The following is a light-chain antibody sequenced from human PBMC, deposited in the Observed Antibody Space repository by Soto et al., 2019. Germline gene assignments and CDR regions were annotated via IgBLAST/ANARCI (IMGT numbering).Light chain of an antibody. J-gene: IGLJ1*01. V-gene: IGLV2-11*01. CDR3: CSYAGSYTFV. Sequence: QSALTQPRSVSGSPGQSVTISCTGTASDVGGYSYVSWYQQHPGKVPELIIYDVSKWPSGVPDRFSGSKSGNTASLTISGLQAEDEGDYSCCSYAGSYTFVFGTGTKVTV. CDR1: ASDVGGYSY. CDR2: DVS.